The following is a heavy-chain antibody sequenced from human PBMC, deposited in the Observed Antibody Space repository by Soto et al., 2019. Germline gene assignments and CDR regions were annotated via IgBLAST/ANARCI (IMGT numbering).Heavy chain of an antibody. J-gene: IGHJ6*02. V-gene: IGHV5-10-1*01. CDR2: IDPSDSYT. CDR1: GYSFTSYW. CDR3: ARLPHSSGWFYYYYGMDV. Sequence: PGESLKISCKGSGYSFTSYWISWVRQMPGKGLEWMGRIDPSDSYTNYSPSFQGHVTISADKSISTAYLQWSSLKASDTAMYYCARLPHSSGWFYYYYGMDVWGQGTTVTASS. D-gene: IGHD6-19*01.